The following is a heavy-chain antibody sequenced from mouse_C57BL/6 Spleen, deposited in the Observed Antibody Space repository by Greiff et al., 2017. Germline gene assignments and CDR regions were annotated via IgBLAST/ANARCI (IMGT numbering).Heavy chain of an antibody. J-gene: IGHJ2*01. CDR2: IYPRSGNT. D-gene: IGHD1-1*01. V-gene: IGHV1-81*01. CDR3: ARDYYGSSLYYFDY. Sequence: VQLQQSGAELARPGASVKLSCKASGYTFTSYGISWVKQRTGQGLEWIGEIYPRSGNTYYNEKFKGKATLTADKSSSTAYMELRSLTSGDSAVYFCARDYYGSSLYYFDYWGQGTTLTVSS. CDR1: GYTFTSYG.